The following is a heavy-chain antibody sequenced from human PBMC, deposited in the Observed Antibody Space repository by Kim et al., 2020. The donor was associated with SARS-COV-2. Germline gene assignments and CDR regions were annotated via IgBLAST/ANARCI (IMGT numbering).Heavy chain of an antibody. V-gene: IGHV5-51*01. CDR2: INPGDSDT. J-gene: IGHJ5*02. Sequence: VESLKISCKASGYSFTNYLIGWVRQLPGKGLEWMGIINPGDSDTTYSPSFQVQVTISVDKSVDTAYLQWTSLKASDTAMYYCARVSCSAGSCYLGWFDPWGRGTLVTVSS. CDR3: ARVSCSAGSCYLGWFDP. D-gene: IGHD2-15*01. CDR1: GYSFTNYL.